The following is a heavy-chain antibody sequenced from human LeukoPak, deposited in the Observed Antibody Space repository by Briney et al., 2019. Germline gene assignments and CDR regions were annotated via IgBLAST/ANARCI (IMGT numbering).Heavy chain of an antibody. CDR2: IYRSVNRYYSGST. V-gene: IGHV4-59*01. J-gene: IGHJ4*02. D-gene: IGHD6-13*01. CDR3: ARAQQISHNFDF. Sequence: PSETLSLTCTVSGGFIRSSYWNWIRQPPGKGPEWIGYIYRSVNRYYSGSTKYNPSLKSRVSISIDTSRNQFFLRLNSVTAADTAVYYCARAQQISHNFDFWGQGTLVSVSS. CDR1: GGFIRSSY.